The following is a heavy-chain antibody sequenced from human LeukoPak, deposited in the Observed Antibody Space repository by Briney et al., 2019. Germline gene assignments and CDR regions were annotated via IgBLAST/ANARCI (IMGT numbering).Heavy chain of an antibody. CDR2: INQDVSRI. D-gene: IGHD2-8*01. CDR3: ARFKDDVTKFDY. J-gene: IGHJ4*01. V-gene: IGHV3-7*01. Sequence: PWRSLSLSCAGSAFSFSRYWMAWLRQAPGKGLEWVASINQDVSRIHYVDSVKGRFTISRDNAKNSLFLQMNRLRVEDTAVYYCARFKDDVTKFDYGGQGTLVTVSS. CDR1: AFSFSRYW.